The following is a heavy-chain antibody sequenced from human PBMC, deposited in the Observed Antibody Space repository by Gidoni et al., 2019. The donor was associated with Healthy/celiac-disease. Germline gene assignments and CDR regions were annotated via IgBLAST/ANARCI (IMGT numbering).Heavy chain of an antibody. V-gene: IGHV3-23*01. CDR3: AKQTIFGVVITYYFDY. CDR1: GFPFSSYA. Sequence: EVQLLESGGGLVQPGGSLRLSWAASGFPFSSYAMSWVRQAPGKGLEGVSAISGSGGSTYYADSVKGRFTISRDNSKNTLYLQMNGLRAEDTAVYYCAKQTIFGVVITYYFDYWGQGTLVTVSS. CDR2: ISGSGGST. J-gene: IGHJ4*02. D-gene: IGHD3-3*01.